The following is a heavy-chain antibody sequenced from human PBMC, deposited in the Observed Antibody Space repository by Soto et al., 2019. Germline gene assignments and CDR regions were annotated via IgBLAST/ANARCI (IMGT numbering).Heavy chain of an antibody. Sequence: ASVKVSCKASGYTFTSYYMHWVRQAPGQGLEWMGIINPSGGSTSYAQKFQGRVTMTRDTSTSTVYMELSSLRSEDTAVYYCACFHGATGGMDVWGQGTTVTVSS. D-gene: IGHD5-12*01. CDR2: INPSGGST. J-gene: IGHJ6*02. CDR3: ACFHGATGGMDV. CDR1: GYTFTSYY. V-gene: IGHV1-46*01.